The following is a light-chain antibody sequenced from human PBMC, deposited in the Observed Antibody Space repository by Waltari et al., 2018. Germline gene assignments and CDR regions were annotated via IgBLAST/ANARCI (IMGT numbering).Light chain of an antibody. J-gene: IGKJ1*01. Sequence: DIQMTQSPSSMSASVGDRVSITCQASQDIRNYLSWYQQKPGKAPKLLIYDAFNLQTGVPSRFSGSASGTDFTCTISSLQPEDIATYYCQQYKDLPRTFGQGTKVEVK. V-gene: IGKV1-33*01. CDR3: QQYKDLPRT. CDR2: DAF. CDR1: QDIRNY.